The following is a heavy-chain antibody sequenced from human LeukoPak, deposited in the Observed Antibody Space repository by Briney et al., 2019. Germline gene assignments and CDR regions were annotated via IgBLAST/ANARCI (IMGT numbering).Heavy chain of an antibody. J-gene: IGHJ4*02. CDR1: GFTFSNYG. D-gene: IGHD3-22*01. Sequence: GGSLRLSCAASGFTFSNYGMSWGRQAPGKGLEWVSVISGSGVSTYYADSVKGRFTISRDNSKNTLYLQMNSLRAEDTAVYYCAKDMYYYDSSGYYLSPFDYWGQGTLVTVSS. CDR3: AKDMYYYDSSGYYLSPFDY. V-gene: IGHV3-23*01. CDR2: ISGSGVST.